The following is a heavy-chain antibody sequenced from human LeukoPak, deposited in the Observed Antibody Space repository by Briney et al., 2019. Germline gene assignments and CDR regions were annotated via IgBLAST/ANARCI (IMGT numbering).Heavy chain of an antibody. Sequence: PGGSLRLSCAASGFTFSDYYMSWIRQVPGKGLEWVSYISSSGSTIYYADSVKGRFTISRDNAKNSLYLQMNSLRAEDAAVYYCASYSSGWSLEDYWGQGTLVTVSS. CDR3: ASYSSGWSLEDY. J-gene: IGHJ4*02. CDR1: GFTFSDYY. D-gene: IGHD6-19*01. V-gene: IGHV3-11*01. CDR2: ISSSGSTI.